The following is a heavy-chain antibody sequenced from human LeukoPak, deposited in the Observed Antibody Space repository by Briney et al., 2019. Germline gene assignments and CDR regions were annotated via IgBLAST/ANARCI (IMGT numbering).Heavy chain of an antibody. CDR3: ASSYCSGGSCYPYYFDY. D-gene: IGHD2-15*01. J-gene: IGHJ4*02. CDR2: IYTSGST. Sequence: SETLSLTYTVSGGSISSYYWSWIRQPPGKGLEWIGYIYTSGSTNYNPSLKSRVTISVDTSKNQFSLKLSSVTAADTAVYYCASSYCSGGSCYPYYFDYWGQGTLVTVSS. CDR1: GGSISSYY. V-gene: IGHV4-4*09.